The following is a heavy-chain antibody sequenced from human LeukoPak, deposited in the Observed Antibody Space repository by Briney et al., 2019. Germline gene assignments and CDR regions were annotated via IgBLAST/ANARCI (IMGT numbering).Heavy chain of an antibody. J-gene: IGHJ4*02. CDR1: GGSISSDDYY. V-gene: IGHV4-61*02. D-gene: IGHD3-10*01. CDR2: IYITGNT. Sequence: SETLSLTCTESGGSISSDDYYWNWIRQPAGRGLEWMGRIYITGNTMYNPSLESRVRMSIDTSKNQVSLTVKSVTAADTAVYYCARSNLYYYGSGSYYKSFNFDYWGQGTLVTVSS. CDR3: ARSNLYYYGSGSYYKSFNFDY.